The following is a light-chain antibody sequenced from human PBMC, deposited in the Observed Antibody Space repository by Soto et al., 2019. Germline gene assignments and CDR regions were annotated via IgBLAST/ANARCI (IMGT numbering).Light chain of an antibody. Sequence: DLVMTQSPLSLPVTPGEPASISCRSSQSLLHSNVNHYLDWYLQKPGQSPQLLIYLGSNRASGVPDRLSGSGSGTDFTLKISRVGDEDVGVYYCMQALQSPRTFGQGTKVEIK. V-gene: IGKV2-28*01. CDR3: MQALQSPRT. J-gene: IGKJ1*01. CDR2: LGS. CDR1: QSLLHSNVNHY.